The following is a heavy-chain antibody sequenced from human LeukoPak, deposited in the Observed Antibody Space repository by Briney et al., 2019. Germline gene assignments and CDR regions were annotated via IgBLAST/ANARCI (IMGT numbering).Heavy chain of an antibody. Sequence: GGSLRLSCAASGFTFSSYAVHWVRQAPGKGLEWVAVISYDGRNIHYPDSVKGRFTISRDISTDTLWLQMDSLRTEDTAVYYCAKGPLRGTAAAIDYWGQGTLVTVSS. CDR2: ISYDGRNI. V-gene: IGHV3-30*04. D-gene: IGHD2-2*01. CDR1: GFTFSSYA. J-gene: IGHJ4*02. CDR3: AKGPLRGTAAAIDY.